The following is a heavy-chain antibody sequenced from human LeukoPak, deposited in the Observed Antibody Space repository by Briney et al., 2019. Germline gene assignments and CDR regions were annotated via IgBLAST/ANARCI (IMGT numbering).Heavy chain of an antibody. Sequence: ASVTVSCKASGYTFTGYYMHWVRQAPGQGLEWMGIINPSGGSTSYAQKFQGRVTMTRDTSTSTVYMELSSLRSEDTAVYYCARDLSDGDEEDYWGQGTLVTVSS. CDR2: INPSGGST. V-gene: IGHV1-46*01. J-gene: IGHJ4*02. CDR3: ARDLSDGDEEDY. CDR1: GYTFTGYY. D-gene: IGHD3-10*01.